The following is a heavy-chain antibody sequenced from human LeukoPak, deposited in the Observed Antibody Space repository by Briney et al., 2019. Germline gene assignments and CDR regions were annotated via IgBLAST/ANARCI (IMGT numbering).Heavy chain of an antibody. CDR1: GFTFSSYA. V-gene: IGHV3-23*01. Sequence: GGSLRLSCAASGFTFSSYAMSWVRQAPGKGLEWVSAISGSGGSTYYADSVKGRFTISRDNSKNTLYLQMNSLRAEDTAVYYCATVEIVVVPAANLGHGDCWGQGTLVTVSS. D-gene: IGHD2-2*01. J-gene: IGHJ4*02. CDR3: ATVEIVVVPAANLGHGDC. CDR2: ISGSGGST.